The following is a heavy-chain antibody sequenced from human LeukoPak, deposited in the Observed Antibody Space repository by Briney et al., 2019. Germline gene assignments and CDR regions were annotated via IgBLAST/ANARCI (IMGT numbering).Heavy chain of an antibody. J-gene: IGHJ4*02. V-gene: IGHV4-4*07. CDR2: IYTSGST. CDR1: GGSLSSFY. Sequence: SDTLSLICTVSGGSLSSFYWSWIPQAAGKGLGWIGRIYTSGSTDYNPSLKSRVTMSVGTSKNQFSLKLSSVTAADTAVYYCARAPIVVVPMTFDYWGQGTLVTVSS. D-gene: IGHD2-2*01. CDR3: ARAPIVVVPMTFDY.